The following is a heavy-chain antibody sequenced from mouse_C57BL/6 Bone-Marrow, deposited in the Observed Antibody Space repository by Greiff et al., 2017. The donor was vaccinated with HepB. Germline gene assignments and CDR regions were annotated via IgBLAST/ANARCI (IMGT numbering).Heavy chain of an antibody. V-gene: IGHV5-4*01. D-gene: IGHD2-4*01. CDR2: ISDGGSYT. CDR3: ARDFDYDGGY. CDR1: GFTFSSYA. J-gene: IGHJ2*01. Sequence: EVQGVESGGGLVKPGGSLKLSCAASGFTFSSYAMSWVRQTPEKRLEWVATISDGGSYTYYPDKVKGRFTISRDNAKNNLYLQMSHLKSEDTAMYYCARDFDYDGGYWGQGTTLTVSS.